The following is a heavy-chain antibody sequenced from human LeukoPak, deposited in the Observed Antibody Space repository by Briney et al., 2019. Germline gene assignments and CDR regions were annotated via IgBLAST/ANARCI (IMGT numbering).Heavy chain of an antibody. CDR1: GYTFTCYY. V-gene: IGHV1-2*02. J-gene: IGHJ5*02. Sequence: ASVKVSCKASGYTFTCYYMHWVRQAPGQGLEWMGWINPNSGATNYAQKFQGRVTMTRDTSISTAYMEPSRLRSDDTAVYYCAREGYSGSSWWFDPWGQGTLVTVSS. D-gene: IGHD1-26*01. CDR3: AREGYSGSSWWFDP. CDR2: INPNSGAT.